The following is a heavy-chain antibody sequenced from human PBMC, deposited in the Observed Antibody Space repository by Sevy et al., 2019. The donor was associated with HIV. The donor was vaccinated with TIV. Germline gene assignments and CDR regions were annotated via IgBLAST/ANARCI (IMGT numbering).Heavy chain of an antibody. J-gene: IGHJ3*02. V-gene: IGHV1-8*01. CDR1: GYTFTSYD. CDR3: ARGGGYCTNGVCYNAYHDAFDI. CDR2: MNPNSGNT. Sequence: ASVKVSCKASGYTFTSYDINWVRQATGQGLEWMGWMNPNSGNTGYPQKFQGRVTRTRNTSISTAYMELSSLRSEDTAVYYCARGGGYCTNGVCYNAYHDAFDIWGQGTMVTVSS. D-gene: IGHD2-8*01.